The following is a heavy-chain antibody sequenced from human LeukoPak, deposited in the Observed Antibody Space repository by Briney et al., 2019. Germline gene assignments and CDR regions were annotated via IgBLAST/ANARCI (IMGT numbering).Heavy chain of an antibody. CDR2: INPNSGGT. J-gene: IGHJ4*02. CDR3: ARVLRYFDWLNYFDY. V-gene: IGHV1-2*02. Sequence: ASVKVSCKASGYTFTGYYMHWVRQAPGQGLEWMGRINPNSGGTNYAQKFQGRVTMTRDTSISTAYMELSRLRSDDTAVYYCARVLRYFDWLNYFDYWGQGTLVTVSS. D-gene: IGHD3-9*01. CDR1: GYTFTGYY.